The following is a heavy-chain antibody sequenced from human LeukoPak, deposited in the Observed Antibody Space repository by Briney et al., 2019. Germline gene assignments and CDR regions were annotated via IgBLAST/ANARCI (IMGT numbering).Heavy chain of an antibody. V-gene: IGHV1-18*01. D-gene: IGHD1-26*01. CDR3: ARDPGPYSGSFLYYYGMDV. CDR2: ISAYNDNT. Sequence: GASVKVSCKASGYTFTSYGISWVRQAPGQGLEWMGWISAYNDNTNYAQKLQGRVTMTTDTSTSTAYMELRSLRSDDTAVYYCARDPGPYSGSFLYYYGMDVWGQGTTVTVSS. J-gene: IGHJ6*02. CDR1: GYTFTSYG.